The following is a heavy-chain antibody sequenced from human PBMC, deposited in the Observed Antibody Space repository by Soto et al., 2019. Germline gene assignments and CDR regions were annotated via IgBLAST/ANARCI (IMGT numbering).Heavy chain of an antibody. CDR2: ISYSGST. CDR3: ARPRYFDWLAREYNWFDP. D-gene: IGHD3-9*01. CDR1: GGSISSTSYY. Sequence: PSETLSLTCTVSGGSISSTSYYWGWIRQPPGKGLEWVGSISYSGSTYYNPSLKSRVTISIDTSKNQFSLKLSSVTAADTALYYCARPRYFDWLAREYNWFDPWGQGTLVTVSS. J-gene: IGHJ5*02. V-gene: IGHV4-39*01.